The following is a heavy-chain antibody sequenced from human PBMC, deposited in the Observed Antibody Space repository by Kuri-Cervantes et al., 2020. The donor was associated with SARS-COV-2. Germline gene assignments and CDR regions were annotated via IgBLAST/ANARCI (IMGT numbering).Heavy chain of an antibody. J-gene: IGHJ5*02. D-gene: IGHD3-3*01. V-gene: IGHV4-30-2*01. CDR3: ARHNRHYDFWSGYSSPYNWFDP. CDR2: IYHSGST. CDR1: GGSIRSGSYY. Sequence: SETLSLTCTVSGGSIRSGSYYWGWIRQPPGKGLEWIGYIYHSGSTYYNPSLKSRVTISVDRSKNQFSLKLSSVTAADTAVYYCARHNRHYDFWSGYSSPYNWFDPWGQGTLVTVSS.